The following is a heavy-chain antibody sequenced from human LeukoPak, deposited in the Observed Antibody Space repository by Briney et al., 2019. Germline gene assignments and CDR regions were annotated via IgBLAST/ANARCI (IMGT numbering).Heavy chain of an antibody. CDR3: AKDRPNYYESNGHYYRLNGDY. CDR2: ISSSGDVT. D-gene: IGHD3-22*01. J-gene: IGHJ4*02. Sequence: GGSLRLSCAASGFTFSYYAMSWVRQAPGKGLEWVSSISSSGDVTFYTDPVKGRFTISRDNSKNTLYLQMNSLRAEDTAVYYCAKDRPNYYESNGHYYRLNGDYWGQGTLVTVPS. CDR1: GFTFSYYA. V-gene: IGHV3-23*01.